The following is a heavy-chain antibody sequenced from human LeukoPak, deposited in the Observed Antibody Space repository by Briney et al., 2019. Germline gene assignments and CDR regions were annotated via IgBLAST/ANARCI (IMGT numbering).Heavy chain of an antibody. D-gene: IGHD6-19*01. Sequence: GRSLRLSCAASGFTFSSYAMHWVRQAPGKGLEWVAVISYDGSNKYYADSVKGRFTISRDNSKNTLYLQMNSLRAEDTAVYYCAKDQSSGWPNSLDYWGQGTLVTVSS. J-gene: IGHJ4*02. CDR1: GFTFSSYA. CDR2: ISYDGSNK. CDR3: AKDQSSGWPNSLDY. V-gene: IGHV3-30-3*01.